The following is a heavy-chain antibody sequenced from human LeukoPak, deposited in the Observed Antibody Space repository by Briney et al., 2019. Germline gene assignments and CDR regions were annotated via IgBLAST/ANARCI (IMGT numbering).Heavy chain of an antibody. J-gene: IGHJ4*02. V-gene: IGHV1-2*02. CDR3: ARAQEWEPVFFDY. D-gene: IGHD1-26*01. CDR2: INPNSGGT. Sequence: VASVKVFCKASGYTFTGYYMHWVRQAPGQGLEWMGWINPNSGGTNYAQKFQGRVTMTRDTSISTAYMELNRLRSDDTAVYYCARAQEWEPVFFDYWGQGTLVTVSS. CDR1: GYTFTGYY.